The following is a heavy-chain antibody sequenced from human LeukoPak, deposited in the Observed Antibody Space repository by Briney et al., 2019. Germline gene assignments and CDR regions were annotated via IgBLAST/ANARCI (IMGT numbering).Heavy chain of an antibody. CDR2: ISYDGSNK. V-gene: IGHV3-30-3*01. Sequence: GGSLRLSCAASGFTFSSYAMHWVRQAPGKGLEWVAVISYDGSNKYYADSVKGRFTISRDNSKNTLYLQMNSLRAEDTAVYYCARDRLVVRGVKCGMDVWGQVTTVTVSS. CDR1: GFTFSSYA. D-gene: IGHD3-10*01. CDR3: ARDRLVVRGVKCGMDV. J-gene: IGHJ6*02.